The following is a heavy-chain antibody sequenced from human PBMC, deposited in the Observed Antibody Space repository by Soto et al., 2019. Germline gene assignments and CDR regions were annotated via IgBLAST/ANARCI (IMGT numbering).Heavy chain of an antibody. CDR1: GGSISSGGYY. J-gene: IGHJ5*02. Sequence: SETLSLTCTVSGGSISSGGYYWSWIRQHPGKGLEWIGYIYYSGRTYYNPSLHSRVSIAVDTTENQFSLKLASVTAADTSVYYCARGSFSSSSSWFDPWGRGTLVTVS. CDR3: ARGSFSSSSSWFDP. D-gene: IGHD6-6*01. CDR2: IYYSGRT. V-gene: IGHV4-31*03.